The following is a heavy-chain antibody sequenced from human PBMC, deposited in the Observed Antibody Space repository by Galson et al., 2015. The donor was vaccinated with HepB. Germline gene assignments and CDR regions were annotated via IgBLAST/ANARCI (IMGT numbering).Heavy chain of an antibody. V-gene: IGHV3-72*01. Sequence: SLRLSCAASGFTFSDHYMDWVRQAPGKGLEWVGRTRNKANSYTTEYAASVKGRFTISRDDSKNSLYLQMNSLKAEDTAVYYCARELGDYVWGSYRPDAFDIWGQGTMFTASS. J-gene: IGHJ3*02. CDR1: GFTFSDHY. D-gene: IGHD3-16*02. CDR3: ARELGDYVWGSYRPDAFDI. CDR2: TRNKANSYTT.